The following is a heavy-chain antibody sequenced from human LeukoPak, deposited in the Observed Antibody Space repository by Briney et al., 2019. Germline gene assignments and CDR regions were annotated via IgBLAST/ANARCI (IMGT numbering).Heavy chain of an antibody. CDR1: GFTLRSYV. CDR3: ARGGYYGSGRYYFDS. V-gene: IGHV3-23*01. J-gene: IGHJ4*02. CDR2: ISGSGDST. D-gene: IGHD3-3*01. Sequence: GGSLRLSCVASGFTLRSYVMNWVRQTPGKGLEWVSSISGSGDSTFYADSVKGRFSISRDNAKNTLHLQMNSLRAEDTAVYYCARGGYYGSGRYYFDSWGQGTLVTVSS.